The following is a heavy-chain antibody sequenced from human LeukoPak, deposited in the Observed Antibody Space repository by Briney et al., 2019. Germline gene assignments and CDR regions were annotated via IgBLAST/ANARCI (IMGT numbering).Heavy chain of an antibody. J-gene: IGHJ5*02. CDR2: INHSGST. CDR1: GGSFSGYY. D-gene: IGHD3-22*01. V-gene: IGHV4-34*01. CDR3: ARTSIYYDSSGYRS. Sequence: SETLSLTCAVYGGSFSGYYWSWFRQPPGKGLEWIGEINHSGSTNYNPSLKSRVTISVDTSKNQFSLKLSSVTAADTAVYYCARTSIYYDSSGYRSWGQGTLVTVCS.